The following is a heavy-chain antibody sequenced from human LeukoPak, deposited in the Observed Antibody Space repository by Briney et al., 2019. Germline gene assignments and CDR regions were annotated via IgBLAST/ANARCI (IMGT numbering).Heavy chain of an antibody. J-gene: IGHJ3*02. Sequence: GGSLRLSCEASGFTFTSFAMHWVRQAPGKGLEWLTFMSADGFSIYYRDSVKGRFTISRDTSRNTLYLQMNSLKAEDTALYYCARDGAPTPGYDALDIWGRGTMLIVSS. CDR1: GFTFTSFA. CDR3: ARDGAPTPGYDALDI. V-gene: IGHV3-30*04. D-gene: IGHD1-1*01. CDR2: MSADGFSI.